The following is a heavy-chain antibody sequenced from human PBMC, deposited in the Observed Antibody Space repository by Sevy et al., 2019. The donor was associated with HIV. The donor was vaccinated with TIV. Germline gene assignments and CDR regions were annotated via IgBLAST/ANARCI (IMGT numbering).Heavy chain of an antibody. CDR1: GFTFSNFG. V-gene: IGHV3-23*01. CDR2: ISGSGGTT. Sequence: GGSLRLSCAASGFTFSNFGMSWVRQAPGKRLEWVSTISGSGGTTYYADSVKGRFTISRDNSKKTLYLQMNSLRAEDTALYYCAKGDTSTRYYYYGMDVSGQGTSVTVSS. D-gene: IGHD2-2*01. CDR3: AKGDTSTRYYYYGMDV. J-gene: IGHJ6*02.